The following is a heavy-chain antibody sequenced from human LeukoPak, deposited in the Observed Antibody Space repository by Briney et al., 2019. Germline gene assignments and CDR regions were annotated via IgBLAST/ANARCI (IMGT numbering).Heavy chain of an antibody. D-gene: IGHD3-10*01. Sequence: PGGSLRLSCAASGFTFSSYGMHWVRQAPGKGLEWVAVISYDGSNKYYADSVKGRFTISRDNSKNTLYLQTNSLRAEDTAVYYCAKLAGYYGMDVWGQGTTVTVSS. CDR3: AKLAGYYGMDV. CDR2: ISYDGSNK. V-gene: IGHV3-30*18. CDR1: GFTFSSYG. J-gene: IGHJ6*02.